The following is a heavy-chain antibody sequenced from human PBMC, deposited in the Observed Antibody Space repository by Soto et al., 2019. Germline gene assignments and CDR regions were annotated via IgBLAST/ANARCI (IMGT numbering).Heavy chain of an antibody. CDR2: IYWNDDK. CDR1: GFTHTTRGVG. J-gene: IGHJ4*02. Sequence: SCPKLENPTQTTTLTCTFSGFTHTTRGVGVAWIRQPPGKALEWLALIYWNDDKRYSPSLKSRLTITKDTAKNQVVLTMTNMDPVDTATYSCAHSRGYGNSPTLDYWGQGTLVTVSS. D-gene: IGHD5-18*01. CDR3: AHSRGYGNSPTLDY. V-gene: IGHV2-5*01.